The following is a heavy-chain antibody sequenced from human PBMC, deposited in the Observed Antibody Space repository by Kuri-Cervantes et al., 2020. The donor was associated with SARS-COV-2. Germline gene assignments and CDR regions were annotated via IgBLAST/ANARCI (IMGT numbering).Heavy chain of an antibody. CDR2: IYHSGST. V-gene: IGHV4-38-2*02. CDR3: ARVRKQQLVGHYGMDV. J-gene: IGHJ6*02. D-gene: IGHD6-13*01. Sequence: SETLSLTCTVSGDSISTYYWSWIRQPPGKGLEWIGSIYHSGSTYYNPSLKSRVTISVDTSKNQFSLKLSSVTAADTAVYYCARVRKQQLVGHYGMDVWGQGTTVTVSS. CDR1: GDSISTYY.